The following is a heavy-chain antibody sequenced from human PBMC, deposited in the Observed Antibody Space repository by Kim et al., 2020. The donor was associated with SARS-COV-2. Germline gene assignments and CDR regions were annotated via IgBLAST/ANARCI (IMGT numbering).Heavy chain of an antibody. Sequence: SETLSLTCSVSGGSMGYYWTWIRQNPGKGLEWIGYAHHSGNTYYNPSLNGRVAISVDTSKNQFFLNLNSMTAADTAVYYCAIGPWVTNYRYWGQGTLVTVSS. V-gene: IGHV4-31*03. D-gene: IGHD3-16*02. J-gene: IGHJ4*02. CDR3: AIGPWVTNYRY. CDR2: AHHSGNT. CDR1: GGSMGYY.